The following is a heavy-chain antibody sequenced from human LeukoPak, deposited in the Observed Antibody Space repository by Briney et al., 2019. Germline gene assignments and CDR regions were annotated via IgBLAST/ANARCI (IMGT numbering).Heavy chain of an antibody. CDR3: AKATMDTTYFDS. CDR1: GFSFNNFA. Sequence: GGSLRLSCAASGFSFNNFAMSWVRQAPGKGLEWVSAISGSGSTIFYADSVKGRFTVSRDNSENTLFLQMNSLRAEGTALYYCAKATMDTTYFDSWGQGTLVTVSS. D-gene: IGHD4/OR15-4a*01. J-gene: IGHJ4*02. V-gene: IGHV3-23*01. CDR2: ISGSGSTI.